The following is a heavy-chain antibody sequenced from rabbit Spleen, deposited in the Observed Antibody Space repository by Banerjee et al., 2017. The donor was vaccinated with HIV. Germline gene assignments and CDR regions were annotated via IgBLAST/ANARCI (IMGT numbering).Heavy chain of an antibody. CDR1: GFSFSNKAV. CDR3: ARELDGVIGWKFGW. Sequence: QEQLVESGGGLVKTGASLTLTCKVSGFSFSNKAVMCWVRQAPGKGLEWIACINAVTGKAVYATWAKGRFTFSKTSSTTVTLQLTSLTAADTATYFCARELDGVIGWKFGWWGQGTLVTVS. CDR2: INAVTGKA. J-gene: IGHJ3*01. V-gene: IGHV1S45*01. D-gene: IGHD4-1*01.